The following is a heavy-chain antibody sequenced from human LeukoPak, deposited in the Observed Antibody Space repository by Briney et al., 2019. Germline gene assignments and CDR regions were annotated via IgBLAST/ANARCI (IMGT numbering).Heavy chain of an antibody. CDR1: GITLSNYG. Sequence: GGSLRLSCAVSGITLSNYGMSWVGQAPGKGRDGVGGISDRGGRTNYADSVKGRFTISRDNPENTLYLQMNSLRAEATAVYFCAKRGVVIRVILVGFHKEAYYFDSWGQGALVTASS. CDR2: ISDRGGRT. CDR3: AKRGVVIRVILVGFHKEAYYFDS. J-gene: IGHJ4*02. V-gene: IGHV3-23*01. D-gene: IGHD3-22*01.